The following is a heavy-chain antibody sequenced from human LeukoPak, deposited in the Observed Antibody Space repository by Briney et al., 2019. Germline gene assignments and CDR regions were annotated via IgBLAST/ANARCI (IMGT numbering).Heavy chain of an antibody. D-gene: IGHD2-2*01. V-gene: IGHV3-21*01. Sequence: GGSLRLSCAASGFTFSSYSMNWVRQAPGKGLEWVSSISSSSSYIYYADSVKGRFTISRDNAKNSLYLQMNSPRAEDTAVYYCARVIYCSSTSCDWFDPWGQGTLVTVSS. CDR2: ISSSSSYI. CDR1: GFTFSSYS. J-gene: IGHJ5*02. CDR3: ARVIYCSSTSCDWFDP.